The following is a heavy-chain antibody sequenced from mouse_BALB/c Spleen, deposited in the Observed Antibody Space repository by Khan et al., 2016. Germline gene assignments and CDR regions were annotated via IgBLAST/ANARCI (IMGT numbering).Heavy chain of an antibody. CDR3: STGGVTGTFAY. Sequence: EVQLQESGPGLVKPSQSLSLTCSVSGYSITSGYYWTWIRQFPGNKLEWMGNISYDGTNYYNPSLKNRISITRDTSKNHFFLKLNSVTSEDTHTSYCSTGGVTGTFAYWGQGTLVTVSS. J-gene: IGHJ3*01. V-gene: IGHV3-6*02. CDR1: GYSITSGYY. CDR2: ISYDGTN. D-gene: IGHD4-1*01.